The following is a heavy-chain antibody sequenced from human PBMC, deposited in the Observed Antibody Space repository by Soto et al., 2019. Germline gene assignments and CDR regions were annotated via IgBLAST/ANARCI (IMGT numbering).Heavy chain of an antibody. Sequence: GGSLRLSCAASGFTFSSYAMSWVRQAPGKGLEWVSSIGGTNGGTAYADSVKGRFTISRDNSKNTVYLQMNSLRAEDTSVYYCAKRTFDETMTGTNFDYWGQGTLVTVSS. CDR3: AKRTFDETMTGTNFDY. J-gene: IGHJ4*02. V-gene: IGHV3-23*01. CDR1: GFTFSSYA. D-gene: IGHD3-9*01. CDR2: IGGTNGGT.